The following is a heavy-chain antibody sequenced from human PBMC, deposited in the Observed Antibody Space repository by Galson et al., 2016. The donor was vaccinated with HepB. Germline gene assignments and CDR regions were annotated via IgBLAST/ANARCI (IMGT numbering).Heavy chain of an antibody. CDR2: INSDGSST. CDR1: GFTFSSYW. J-gene: IGHJ4*02. D-gene: IGHD6-19*01. V-gene: IGHV3-74*01. Sequence: SLRLSCAASGFTFSSYWMHWVRQAPGKGLVWVSRINSDGSSTTYADSVKGRFTISRDNAKNTLYMQMNSLRAEDTAVYYCAREGGQWLERFDYWGQGTLVTVSS. CDR3: AREGGQWLERFDY.